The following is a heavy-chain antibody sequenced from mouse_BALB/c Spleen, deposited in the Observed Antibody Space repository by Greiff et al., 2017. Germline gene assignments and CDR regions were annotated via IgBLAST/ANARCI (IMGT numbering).Heavy chain of an antibody. CDR2: IDPENGDT. Sequence: VQLQQSGAELVRSGASVKLSCTASGFNIKDYYMHWVKQRPEQGLERIGWIDPENGDTEYAPKFQGKATMTADTSSNTAYLQLSSLTSEDTAVYYCKGYGSSYWYFDVWGAGTTVTVSS. CDR3: KGYGSSYWYFDV. CDR1: GFNIKDYY. J-gene: IGHJ1*01. V-gene: IGHV14-4*02. D-gene: IGHD1-1*01.